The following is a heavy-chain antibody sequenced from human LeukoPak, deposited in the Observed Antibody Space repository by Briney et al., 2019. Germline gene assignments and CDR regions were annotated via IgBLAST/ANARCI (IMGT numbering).Heavy chain of an antibody. J-gene: IGHJ4*02. CDR1: GGSISSSSYY. V-gene: IGHV4-39*01. D-gene: IGHD3-22*01. CDR2: IYYSGST. CDR3: ACDSSGYYVYPFDY. Sequence: SETLSLTCTVSGGSISSSSYYWGRIRQPPGKGLEWIGSIYYSGSTYYNPSLMSRVTISVDTSKNQFSLKLSSVTAADTAVYYCACDSSGYYVYPFDYWGQGTLVTVSS.